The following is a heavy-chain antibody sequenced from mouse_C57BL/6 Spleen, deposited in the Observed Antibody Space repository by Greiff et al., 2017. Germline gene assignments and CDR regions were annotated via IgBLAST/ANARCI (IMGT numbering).Heavy chain of an antibody. Sequence: VKLQQSGAELARPGASVKLSCKASGYTFTSYGISWVKQRTGQGLEWIGEIYPRSGNTYYNEKFKGKATLTADKSSSTAYMELRSLTSEDSAVYFCARDYYCSRGYFDYWGQGTTLTVSS. CDR1: GYTFTSYG. J-gene: IGHJ2*01. V-gene: IGHV1-81*01. CDR3: ARDYYCSRGYFDY. CDR2: IYPRSGNT. D-gene: IGHD1-1*01.